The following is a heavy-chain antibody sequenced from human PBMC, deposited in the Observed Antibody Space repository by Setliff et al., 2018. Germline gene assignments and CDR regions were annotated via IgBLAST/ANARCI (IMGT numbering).Heavy chain of an antibody. V-gene: IGHV1-69*13. Sequence: SVKVSCKASGGTFSNYGISWVRQAPGQGLEWMGGTIPMFRTTNYARKFQGRVTIIADESTSTAYMQLSSLGSGDTAVYYCVREGVDRRSSTDYRYYMDVWGEGTTVTVSS. CDR3: VREGVDRRSSTDYRYYMDV. CDR2: TIPMFRTT. J-gene: IGHJ6*03. D-gene: IGHD5-12*01. CDR1: GGTFSNYG.